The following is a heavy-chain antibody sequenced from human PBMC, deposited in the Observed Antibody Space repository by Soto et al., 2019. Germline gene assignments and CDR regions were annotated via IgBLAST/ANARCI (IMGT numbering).Heavy chain of an antibody. J-gene: IGHJ4*02. CDR3: ARPSIKQQEDY. V-gene: IGHV4-39*01. D-gene: IGHD6-13*01. CDR1: GGSISSSSYY. Sequence: QLQLQESGPGLVKPSETLSLTCTVSGGSISSSSYYWGWIRQPPGKGLEWIGSIYYSGSTYYNPSLKSRVTISVDTSKNQFSLKLSSVTAADTAVYYCARPSIKQQEDYWGQGTLVTVSS. CDR2: IYYSGST.